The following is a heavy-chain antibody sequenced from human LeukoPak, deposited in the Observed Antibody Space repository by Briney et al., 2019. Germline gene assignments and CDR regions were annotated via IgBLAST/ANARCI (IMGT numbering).Heavy chain of an antibody. D-gene: IGHD2-21*02. CDR2: IKSKVHGETV. CDR1: GSSLSGAW. CDR3: ATGDSLN. J-gene: IGHJ4*02. Sequence: NPGGSLRLSCTAPGSSLSGAWMSWVRQPPGKGLEWVGRIKSKVHGETVDYAEPVKGRFTMSRDDSTSTVYLQMDSLRIEDTATYYCATGDSLNWGQGTLVTVSS. V-gene: IGHV3-15*01.